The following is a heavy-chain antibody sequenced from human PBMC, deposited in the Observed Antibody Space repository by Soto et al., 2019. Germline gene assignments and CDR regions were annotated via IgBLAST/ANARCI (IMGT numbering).Heavy chain of an antibody. CDR3: ARQGGYSGYDYYFDY. V-gene: IGHV4-39*01. Sequence: SETLSLTSTVSGGSISSSSYYWGWIRQPPGKGLEWIGSIYYSGSTYYNPSLKSRVTISVDTSKNQFSLKLSSVTAADTAVYYCARQGGYSGYDYYFDYWGQGTLVTVSS. CDR1: GGSISSSSYY. D-gene: IGHD5-12*01. CDR2: IYYSGST. J-gene: IGHJ4*02.